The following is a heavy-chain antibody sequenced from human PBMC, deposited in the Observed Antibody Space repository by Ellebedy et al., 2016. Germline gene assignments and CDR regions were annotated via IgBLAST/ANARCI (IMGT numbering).Heavy chain of an antibody. CDR2: INPSGGST. CDR3: ARGGIVVVGGMDV. D-gene: IGHD2-2*01. V-gene: IGHV1-46*04. J-gene: IGHJ6*02. CDR1: GGTFSSYA. Sequence: ASVKVSCKASGGTFSSYAISWVRQAPGQGLEWMGIINPSGGSTSYAQKLQGRVTMTEDTSTDTAYMELSRLRSDDTAVYYCARGGIVVVGGMDVWGQGTTVTVSS.